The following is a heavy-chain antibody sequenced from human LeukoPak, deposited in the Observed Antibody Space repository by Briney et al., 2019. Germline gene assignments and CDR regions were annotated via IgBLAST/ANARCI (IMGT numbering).Heavy chain of an antibody. CDR2: IYYSGST. J-gene: IGHJ4*02. CDR1: GGXISSSSYY. CDR3: ARRRAYYGSGSQTFDY. Sequence: PSETLSLTCTVSGGXISSSSYYWGWIRQPPGKGLEWIGSIYYSGSTYYNPSLKSRVTISVDTSKNQFSLKLSSVTAADTAVYYCARRRAYYGSGSQTFDYWGQGTLVTVSS. D-gene: IGHD3-10*01. V-gene: IGHV4-39*01.